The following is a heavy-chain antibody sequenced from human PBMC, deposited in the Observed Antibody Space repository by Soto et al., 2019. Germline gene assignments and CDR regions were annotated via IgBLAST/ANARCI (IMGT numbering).Heavy chain of an antibody. CDR2: ISGSGGST. J-gene: IGHJ4*02. V-gene: IGHV3-23*01. Sequence: GGSLRLSCAASGFTFSSYAMSWVRQAPGKGLEWVSAISGSGGSTYYADSVKGRFTISRDNSKNTLYLQMNSLRAEDTAVYYCAKDDEDTIFGVVIILDYWGQGTLVTVSS. D-gene: IGHD3-3*01. CDR1: GFTFSSYA. CDR3: AKDDEDTIFGVVIILDY.